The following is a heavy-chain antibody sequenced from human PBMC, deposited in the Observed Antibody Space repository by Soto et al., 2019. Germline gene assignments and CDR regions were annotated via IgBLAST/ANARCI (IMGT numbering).Heavy chain of an antibody. CDR3: ARDNEGYSRGLYYYYGMDV. Sequence: GGSLRLSCAASGFTFSSYAMHWVRQAPGKGLEWVAVISYDGSNKYYADSVKGRFTISRDNSKNTLYLQMNSLRAEDTAVYYCARDNEGYSRGLYYYYGMDVWGQGTTVTVSS. CDR2: ISYDGSNK. V-gene: IGHV3-30-3*01. J-gene: IGHJ6*02. CDR1: GFTFSSYA. D-gene: IGHD5-12*01.